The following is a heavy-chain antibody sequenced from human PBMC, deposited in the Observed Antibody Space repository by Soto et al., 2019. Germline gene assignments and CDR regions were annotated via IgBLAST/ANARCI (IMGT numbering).Heavy chain of an antibody. J-gene: IGHJ4*02. CDR2: IWYDGSNK. CDR1: GFTFSSYG. D-gene: IGHD4-17*01. CDR3: ARDDYGDSSYYFDY. V-gene: IGHV3-33*01. Sequence: GGSLRLSCAASGFTFSSYGMHWVRQAPGKGLEWVAVIWYDGSNKYYADSVKGRFTISRDNSKNTLYLQMNSLRAEDTAVYYCARDDYGDSSYYFDYWGQGTLVTVSS.